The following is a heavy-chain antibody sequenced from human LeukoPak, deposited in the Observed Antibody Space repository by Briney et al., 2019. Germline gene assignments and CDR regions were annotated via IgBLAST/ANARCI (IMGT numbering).Heavy chain of an antibody. J-gene: IGHJ3*02. CDR3: AKDNSVYYDSSVELGDAFDI. CDR2: ISGSGDST. V-gene: IGHV3-23*01. D-gene: IGHD3-22*01. Sequence: PGGSLRLSCAASGFTFNSYAMSWVRQAPGTGLEWVSAISGSGDSTYYADSVKGRFTISRDNAKNSLYLQMNSLRAEDMALYYCAKDNSVYYDSSVELGDAFDIWGQGTMVTVSS. CDR1: GFTFNSYA.